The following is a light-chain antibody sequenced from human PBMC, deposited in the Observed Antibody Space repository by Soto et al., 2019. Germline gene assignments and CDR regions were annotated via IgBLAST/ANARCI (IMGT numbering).Light chain of an antibody. Sequence: QSVLTQPPSASGTPGQRVTISCSGSSSNIGSNPVNWYFHLPGVAPKLLIYSNNQRPSGVPDRISGTKSGTSASLGISGLQSEDEADYYCAAWDDSLTGWVFGGGTKLTVL. CDR2: SNN. J-gene: IGLJ3*02. V-gene: IGLV1-44*01. CDR3: AAWDDSLTGWV. CDR1: SSNIGSNP.